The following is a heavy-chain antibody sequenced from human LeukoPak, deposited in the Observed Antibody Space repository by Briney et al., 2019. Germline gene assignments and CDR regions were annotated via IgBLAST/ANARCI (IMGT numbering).Heavy chain of an antibody. CDR1: GASISGYY. CDR2: IYSSGST. J-gene: IGHJ4*02. V-gene: IGHV4-59*01. Sequence: SETLSLTCSVSGASISGYYWSWFRQPPGKVLEWIGYIYSSGSTTYNPSLKSRVTMSVDTSENHISLKVRSVTAADTALYYCARAHTSSWYMDYWGQGTPVTVSS. CDR3: ARAHTSSWYMDY. D-gene: IGHD6-13*01.